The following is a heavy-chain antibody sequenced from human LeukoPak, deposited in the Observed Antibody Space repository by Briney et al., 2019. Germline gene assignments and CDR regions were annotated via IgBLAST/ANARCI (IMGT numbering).Heavy chain of an antibody. Sequence: RTSETLSLTCSVSGDSISTYHWNWIRKPPGRGLEWIGYMQSTGNSNYNPSLRSRVTMFVDTSKNQVALILRSVTAADTAVYFCARDKQHSYGRHFDHWGQGALVTVSS. CDR1: GDSISTYH. D-gene: IGHD5-18*01. J-gene: IGHJ4*02. CDR3: ARDKQHSYGRHFDH. CDR2: MQSTGNS. V-gene: IGHV4-59*01.